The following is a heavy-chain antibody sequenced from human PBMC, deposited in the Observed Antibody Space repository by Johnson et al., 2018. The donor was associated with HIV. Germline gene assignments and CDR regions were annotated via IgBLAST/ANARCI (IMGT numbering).Heavy chain of an antibody. CDR2: ISYDGSNK. V-gene: IGHV3-30-3*01. CDR3: ARDGSTSCSDCFDAFDI. CDR1: GFTFSSYP. D-gene: IGHD2-2*01. Sequence: QVHLVESGGGVVQPGRSQRLSCAASGFTFSSYPMHWVRQAPGKGLEWVAVISYDGSNKYYADSVKGRFTISRDNSKNTLYLQMNSLRPEDTAVYYCARDGSTSCSDCFDAFDIWGQGTMVAVSS. J-gene: IGHJ3*02.